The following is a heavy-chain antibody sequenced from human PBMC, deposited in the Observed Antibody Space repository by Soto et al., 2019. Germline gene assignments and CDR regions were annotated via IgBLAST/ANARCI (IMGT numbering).Heavy chain of an antibody. V-gene: IGHV3-48*01. J-gene: IGHJ4*02. Sequence: GGSLRLSCAASGFTFSSYSMNWVRQAPGKGLEWVSYISSSSSTIYYADSVKGRFTISRDNAKNSLYLQMNSLRAVDTAVYYCARDNYDFWSGYWTDYWGQGTLVTVSS. CDR3: ARDNYDFWSGYWTDY. CDR1: GFTFSSYS. CDR2: ISSSSSTI. D-gene: IGHD3-3*01.